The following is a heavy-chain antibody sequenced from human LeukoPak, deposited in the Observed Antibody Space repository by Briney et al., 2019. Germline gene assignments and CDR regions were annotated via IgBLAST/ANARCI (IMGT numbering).Heavy chain of an antibody. V-gene: IGHV1-2*04. D-gene: IGHD3-22*01. CDR3: ARDYGYYDSSGYDAFDI. Sequence: ASVKVSCKTSGYTFTFYGISWVRQAPGQGLEWMGWINPNSGGTNYAQKFQGWVTMTRDTSISTAYMELSRLRSDDTAVYYCARDYGYYDSSGYDAFDIWGQGTMVTVSS. CDR1: GYTFTFYG. CDR2: INPNSGGT. J-gene: IGHJ3*02.